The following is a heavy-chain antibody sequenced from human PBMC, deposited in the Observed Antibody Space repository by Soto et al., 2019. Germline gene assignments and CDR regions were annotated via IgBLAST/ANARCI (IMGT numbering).Heavy chain of an antibody. J-gene: IGHJ6*02. CDR1: GYTFTSYD. CDR3: AREMTTRGMDV. V-gene: IGHV1-8*01. Sequence: QVQLVQSGAEVKKPGASVNVSCKASGYTFTSYDINWVRQATGQGLEWMGWMNPNSGNTGYAQKFKGRVTMTRNTSLTTAYMELSSLRSEDTAVYYCAREMTTRGMDVCGQGTTVTVSS. CDR2: MNPNSGNT. D-gene: IGHD1-1*01.